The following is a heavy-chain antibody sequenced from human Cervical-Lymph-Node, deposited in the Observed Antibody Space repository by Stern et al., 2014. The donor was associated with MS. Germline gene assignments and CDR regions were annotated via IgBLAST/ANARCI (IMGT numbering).Heavy chain of an antibody. V-gene: IGHV1-3*04. CDR3: ASRENGYFAS. J-gene: IGHJ4*02. D-gene: IGHD3-22*01. CDR1: GYSFTDYA. CDR2: IKTDNGQT. Sequence: QVQLVQSGAEVKKPGASVKVSCKASGYSFTDYAIQWIRQAPGQSLEWVGWIKTDNGQTRYSQNFQGRVTITRDTSASTAYLELNSLRSEDTAVYYCASRENGYFASWGQGTLVTVSS.